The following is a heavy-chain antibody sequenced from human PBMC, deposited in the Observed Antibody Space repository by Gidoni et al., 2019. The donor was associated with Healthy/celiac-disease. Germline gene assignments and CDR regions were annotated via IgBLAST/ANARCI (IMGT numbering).Heavy chain of an antibody. V-gene: IGHV3-15*07. CDR1: GFTFGHAW. CDR3: TTVVSPAEAPPDY. Sequence: EVQLVESGGGLVKPGGSSRLSCAASGFTFGHAWMNWVRQAPGKGLEWVGRIKSHTDGGTTDYAAPVKGRFTISRDDSKNTLYLQMNSLKTEDTAVYYCTTVVSPAEAPPDYWGQGTLVTVSS. CDR2: IKSHTDGGTT. J-gene: IGHJ4*02. D-gene: IGHD2-2*01.